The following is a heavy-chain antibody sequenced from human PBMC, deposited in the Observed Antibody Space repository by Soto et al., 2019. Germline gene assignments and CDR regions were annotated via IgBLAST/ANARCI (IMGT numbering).Heavy chain of an antibody. CDR3: ARDRGGRDWFDP. V-gene: IGHV4-59*01. Sequence: LSLTCTVSGGSISSYYWSWIRQPPGKGLEWIGYIYYSGSTNYNPSLKSRVTISVDTSKNQFSLKLSSVTAADTAVYYCARDRGGRDWFDPWGQGTLVTVSS. CDR1: GGSISSYY. J-gene: IGHJ5*02. CDR2: IYYSGST.